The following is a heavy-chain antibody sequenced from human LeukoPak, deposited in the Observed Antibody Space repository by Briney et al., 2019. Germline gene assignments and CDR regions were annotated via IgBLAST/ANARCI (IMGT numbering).Heavy chain of an antibody. D-gene: IGHD2-8*01. CDR2: INPNSGGT. CDR3: ARAMGLRDPYYYYYYMDV. CDR1: GYTFTGYY. V-gene: IGHV1-2*02. Sequence: ASVKVSCEASGYTFTGYYMHWVRQAPGQGLEWMGWINPNSGGTNYAQKFQGRVTMTRDTSISTAYMELRSLRSDDTAVYYCARAMGLRDPYYYYYYMDVWGKGTTVTVSS. J-gene: IGHJ6*03.